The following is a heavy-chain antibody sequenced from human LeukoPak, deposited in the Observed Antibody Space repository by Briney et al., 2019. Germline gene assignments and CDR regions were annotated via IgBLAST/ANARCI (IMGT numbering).Heavy chain of an antibody. CDR3: ARPWHDSSIVGFDP. D-gene: IGHD4-11*01. Sequence: SETLSLTCTVSSGSISSYYWSWIRQPPGKGLEWIGYIYSSGSTNNNPSLKSRVTISVDTSKNQFSLKLSSVTAADTAVYYCARPWHDSSIVGFDPWGQGTLVTVSS. J-gene: IGHJ5*02. CDR2: IYSSGST. CDR1: SGSISSYY. V-gene: IGHV4-59*01.